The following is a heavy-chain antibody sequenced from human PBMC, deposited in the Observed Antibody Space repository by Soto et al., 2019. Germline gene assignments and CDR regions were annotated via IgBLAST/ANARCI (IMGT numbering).Heavy chain of an antibody. J-gene: IGHJ6*02. CDR2: FDPEDGET. Sequence: GASVKVSCKVSGYTLTELSMHWVRQAPGKGLEWMGGFDPEDGETIYAQKFQGRVTMTEDTSTDTAYMELSSLRSEDTAVYYCATDKPAAGIGYYYYYGMDVWGQGTTVTVSS. CDR3: ATDKPAAGIGYYYYYGMDV. V-gene: IGHV1-24*01. CDR1: GYTLTELS. D-gene: IGHD6-13*01.